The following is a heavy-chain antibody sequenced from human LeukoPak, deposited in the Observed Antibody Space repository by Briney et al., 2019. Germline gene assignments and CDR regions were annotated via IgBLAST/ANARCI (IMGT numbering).Heavy chain of an antibody. V-gene: IGHV1-8*01. CDR1: GYTFTSYD. D-gene: IGHD2-2*01. CDR3: ARHFCSSTSCSN. J-gene: IGHJ4*02. Sequence: ASVKVSCKASGYTFTSYDINWVRQATGQGLEWMGWMNPNSGNTGYAQKFQGRVTMTRNTSISTAYMELSSLRPEDTAVYYCARHFCSSTSCSNWGQGTLVTVSS. CDR2: MNPNSGNT.